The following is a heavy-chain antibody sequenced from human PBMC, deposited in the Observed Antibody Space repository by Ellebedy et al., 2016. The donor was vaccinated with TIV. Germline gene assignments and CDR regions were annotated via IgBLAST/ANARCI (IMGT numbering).Heavy chain of an antibody. Sequence: GGSLRLSXVVSGFTLDDYGMHWVRQAPGKGLEWVAGISWNSGNIGYVDSVKGRFTISRDNAKNSLYLQMSSLRPEDTALYYCANDVFRASWYEGYFQHWGRGAVVTVSS. J-gene: IGHJ1*01. CDR3: ANDVFRASWYEGYFQH. CDR1: GFTLDDYG. V-gene: IGHV3-9*01. D-gene: IGHD6-13*01. CDR2: ISWNSGNI.